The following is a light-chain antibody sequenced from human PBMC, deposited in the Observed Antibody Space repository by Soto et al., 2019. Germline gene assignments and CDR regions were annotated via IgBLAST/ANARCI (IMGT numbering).Light chain of an antibody. V-gene: IGKV3-15*01. CDR1: QSVSSN. Sequence: EIVLTQSPGTLSLSPVERATLSCVASQSVSSNLAWYQQKPGQAPRLLIYGASTRATGIPARFSGSGYGTEFTLTISSLQSEDFAVYYCQQYNNWPRTFGQGTKVDIK. J-gene: IGKJ1*01. CDR3: QQYNNWPRT. CDR2: GAS.